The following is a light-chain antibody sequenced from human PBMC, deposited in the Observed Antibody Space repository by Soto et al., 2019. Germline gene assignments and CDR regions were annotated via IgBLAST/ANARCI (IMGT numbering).Light chain of an antibody. CDR3: NSYSGSSTVI. V-gene: IGLV2-14*03. CDR1: SSDIGVYNF. J-gene: IGLJ2*01. Sequence: QSALTQPASLSGSPGQSITISCTGTSSDIGVYNFVSWYQQHPGKAPKLVIYDVTTRPSGVSDRFSGYKSGNTASLTISGLQADDEADYFCNSYSGSSTVIFGGGTKLTVL. CDR2: DVT.